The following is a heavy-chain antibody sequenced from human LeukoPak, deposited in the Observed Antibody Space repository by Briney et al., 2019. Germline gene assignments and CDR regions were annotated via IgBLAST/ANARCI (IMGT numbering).Heavy chain of an antibody. V-gene: IGHV3-74*01. Sequence: PGGSLRLSCAASGFTFSSYWMHWVRQAPGKGLVWVSRINGDGSNTIYADSVKGRFTISRDNSKNTLYLQMNSLRAEDTAVYYCARVREYYDFWSGILDYWGQGTLVTVSS. CDR3: ARVREYYDFWSGILDY. CDR2: INGDGSNT. CDR1: GFTFSSYW. D-gene: IGHD3-3*01. J-gene: IGHJ4*02.